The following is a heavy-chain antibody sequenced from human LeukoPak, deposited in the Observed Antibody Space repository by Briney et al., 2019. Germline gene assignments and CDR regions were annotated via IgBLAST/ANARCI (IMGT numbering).Heavy chain of an antibody. CDR3: ARGDIVVVVAATIGAFDI. Sequence: GASVKVSCKASGYTFTGYYMHWVRQAPGQGLEWMGWINPNSGGTNYAQKFQGRVTMTRDTSISTAYMELSRLRSDDTAVYYCARGDIVVVVAATIGAFDIWGQGTMVTVSS. J-gene: IGHJ3*02. V-gene: IGHV1-2*02. CDR1: GYTFTGYY. CDR2: INPNSGGT. D-gene: IGHD2-15*01.